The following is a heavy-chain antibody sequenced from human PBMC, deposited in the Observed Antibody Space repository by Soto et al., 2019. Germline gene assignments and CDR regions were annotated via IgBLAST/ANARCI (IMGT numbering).Heavy chain of an antibody. D-gene: IGHD2-15*01. Sequence: GGSLRLSCAASGFTFSGSAMHWVRQASGKGLEWVGRIRSKANSYATAYAASVKGRFTISRDDSKNTAYLQMNSLKTEDTAVYYCTRRMSICSGGSCYEFYHYYGMDVWGQGTTVTVSS. CDR2: IRSKANSYAT. CDR3: TRRMSICSGGSCYEFYHYYGMDV. CDR1: GFTFSGSA. J-gene: IGHJ6*02. V-gene: IGHV3-73*01.